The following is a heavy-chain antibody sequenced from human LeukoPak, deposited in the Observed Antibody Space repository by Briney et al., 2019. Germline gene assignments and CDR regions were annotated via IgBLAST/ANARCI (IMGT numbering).Heavy chain of an antibody. V-gene: IGHV3-23*01. Sequence: GGSLRLSCAASVLTHIKYSMTWVRQAPGKGRERFAAITGSGASTDYAGSVKGRFTISRDNAKNTLYLRMNSLRAEDTAIYYCAKRSAESSGYFDYWGQGTLVTVSS. CDR2: ITGSGAST. CDR1: VLTHIKYS. CDR3: AKRSAESSGYFDY. J-gene: IGHJ4*02. D-gene: IGHD6-19*01.